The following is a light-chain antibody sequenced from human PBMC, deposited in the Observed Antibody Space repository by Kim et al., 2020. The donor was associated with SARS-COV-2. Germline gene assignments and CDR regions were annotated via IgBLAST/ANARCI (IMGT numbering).Light chain of an antibody. CDR2: DAS. CDR1: QSVANY. V-gene: IGKV3-11*01. J-gene: IGKJ1*01. Sequence: LSPGERGTLSCRASQSVANYIAWYQQKPGQAPRLLIYDASTRAYGMPARFSGSGSGTDFTLTISSLEPEDFAVYYCQQRSSWPRTFGQGTKVEIK. CDR3: QQRSSWPRT.